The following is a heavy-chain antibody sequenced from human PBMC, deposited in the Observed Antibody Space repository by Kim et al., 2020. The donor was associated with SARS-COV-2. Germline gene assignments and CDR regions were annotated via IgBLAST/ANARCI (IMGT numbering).Heavy chain of an antibody. CDR3: ARNTYYDFWSGYYPFDY. J-gene: IGHJ4*02. D-gene: IGHD3-3*01. V-gene: IGHV4-34*01. Sequence: KGRVTISVDTSKNRFSRKLSSVTAADTAVYYCARNTYYDFWSGYYPFDYWGQGTLVTVSS.